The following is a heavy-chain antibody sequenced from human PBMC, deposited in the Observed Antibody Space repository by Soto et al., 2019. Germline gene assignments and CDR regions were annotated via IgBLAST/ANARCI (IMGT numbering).Heavy chain of an antibody. V-gene: IGHV1-69*12. Sequence: QVQLVQSGAEVKKPGSSVKVSSKDSGGTFSNYAISWVRQAPGQGLEWMGGIIPIFDTANYAQNFQGRVTITADESTSTAYLELSSLRSEDTAVYYCARGYNWNDAYFDYWGQGTLVTVSS. D-gene: IGHD1-20*01. CDR1: GGTFSNYA. CDR2: IIPIFDTA. CDR3: ARGYNWNDAYFDY. J-gene: IGHJ4*02.